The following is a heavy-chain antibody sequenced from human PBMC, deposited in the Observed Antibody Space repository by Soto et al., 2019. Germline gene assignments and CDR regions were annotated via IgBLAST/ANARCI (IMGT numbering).Heavy chain of an antibody. CDR3: ARDVGVVVAELDY. CDR1: GFTFSSYG. CDR2: IWYDGSKT. D-gene: IGHD6-19*01. J-gene: IGHJ4*02. Sequence: QVQLVESGGGVAQPGRSLRLSCAASGFTFSSYGMHWVRQAPGKGLEWVAVIWYDGSKTYYADSVKGRFTIFRDNSKNTVYLQMNSLSAADTAVYYCARDVGVVVAELDYWGQGILVTVSS. V-gene: IGHV3-33*01.